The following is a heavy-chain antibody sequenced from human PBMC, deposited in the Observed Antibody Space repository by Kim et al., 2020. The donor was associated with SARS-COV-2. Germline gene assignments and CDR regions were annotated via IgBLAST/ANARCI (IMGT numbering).Heavy chain of an antibody. V-gene: IGHV4-4*02. J-gene: IGHJ4*02. D-gene: IGHD6-13*01. Sequence: SETLSLTCDVSGGSVSSSNWWTWVRQSPSRGLEWIGEIHHSGSTKYSPSLESRVTVSVDNSRNLFSLNLTSVTAADTAVYYRARFSWLHFDSWGLGPLVT. CDR3: ARFSWLHFDS. CDR2: IHHSGST. CDR1: GGSVSSSNW.